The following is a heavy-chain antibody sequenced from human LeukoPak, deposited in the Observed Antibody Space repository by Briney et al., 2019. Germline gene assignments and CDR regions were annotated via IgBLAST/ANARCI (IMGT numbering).Heavy chain of an antibody. CDR2: IKEDGSEQ. CDR3: ARDVSNSGWYEGTFDA. CDR1: GFIFNNYW. V-gene: IGHV3-7*03. Sequence: GGSLRLYCEASGFIFNNYWMSWVRQTPGEGLEWVANIKEDGSEQYYVDSVKGRFTITRDNAKNLLYLQVNSLRAEDTAVYYCARDVSNSGWYEGTFDAWGQGTMVTVSS. D-gene: IGHD6-19*01. J-gene: IGHJ3*01.